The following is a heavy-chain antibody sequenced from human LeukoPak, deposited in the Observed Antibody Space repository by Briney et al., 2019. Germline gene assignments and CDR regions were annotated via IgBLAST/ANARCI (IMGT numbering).Heavy chain of an antibody. D-gene: IGHD4-23*01. V-gene: IGHV1-69*04. CDR1: GGTFSSYA. Sequence: ASVKVSCKASGGTFSSYAISWVRQAPGQGLEWMGRIIPILGIANYAQKFQGRVTITADKSASTAYMELSSLRSEDTAVYYCARDRSPITVGDYWGQGTLVTVSS. J-gene: IGHJ4*02. CDR3: ARDRSPITVGDY. CDR2: IIPILGIA.